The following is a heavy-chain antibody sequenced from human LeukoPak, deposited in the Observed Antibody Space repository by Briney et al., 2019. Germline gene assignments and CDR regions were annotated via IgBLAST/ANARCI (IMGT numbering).Heavy chain of an antibody. Sequence: GGCLRLSCAASGFTFSSYAMSWVRQAPGKGLEWVSAISGSGGSTYYADSVKGRFTISRDNSKNTLYLQMNSLRAEDTAVYYCAKDQSEYIVVVPAAIGYWGQGTLVTVSS. J-gene: IGHJ4*02. CDR3: AKDQSEYIVVVPAAIGY. D-gene: IGHD2-2*02. CDR1: GFTFSSYA. V-gene: IGHV3-23*01. CDR2: ISGSGGST.